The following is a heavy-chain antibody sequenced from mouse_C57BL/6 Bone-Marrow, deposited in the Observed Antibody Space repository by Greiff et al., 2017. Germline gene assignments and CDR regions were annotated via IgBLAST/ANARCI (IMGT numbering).Heavy chain of an antibody. D-gene: IGHD1-1*01. V-gene: IGHV5-6*01. CDR2: ISSGGSYT. CDR3: ARLGITRGVDY. Sequence: EVQVVESGGDLVKPGGSLKLSCAASGFTFSSYGMSWVRQTPDKRLEWVATISSGGSYTYYPDSVKGRFTISRDNAKNTLYLQMSSLKSEDTAMYYCARLGITRGVDYWGQGTTLTVSS. J-gene: IGHJ2*01. CDR1: GFTFSSYG.